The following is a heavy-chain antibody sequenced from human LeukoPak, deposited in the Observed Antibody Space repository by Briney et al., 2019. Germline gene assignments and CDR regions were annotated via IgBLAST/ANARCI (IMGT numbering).Heavy chain of an antibody. CDR1: GGSITRSNYY. CDR3: ARRVDTFRFDY. Sequence: PSETLSLTCIVSGGSITRSNYYWGWIRQPPGKGLEWIGIIYYSGSTHYNPSLKSRVTISVDTSKNQFSLKLSSVTAADTAVYYCARRVDTFRFDYWGQGTLVTVSS. J-gene: IGHJ4*02. D-gene: IGHD5-18*01. CDR2: IYYSGST. V-gene: IGHV4-39*01.